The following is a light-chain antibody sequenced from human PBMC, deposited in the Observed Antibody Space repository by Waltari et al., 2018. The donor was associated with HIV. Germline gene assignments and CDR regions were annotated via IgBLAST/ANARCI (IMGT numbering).Light chain of an antibody. CDR1: TLSKKY. J-gene: IGLJ3*02. Sequence: SYELTQPPSVSVSPGQTARNTCSGVTLSKKYAHWYQQKSGQAPVLVIYEDIKRPSGIPCRFSDSSSGTIAILTSSGAQVEDEADYYCYSTESSGTHRVFGGGTKLTVL. CDR3: YSTESSGTHRV. V-gene: IGLV3-10*01. CDR2: EDI.